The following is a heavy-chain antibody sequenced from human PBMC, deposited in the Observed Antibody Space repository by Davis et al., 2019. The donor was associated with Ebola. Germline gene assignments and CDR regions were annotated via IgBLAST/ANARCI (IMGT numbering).Heavy chain of an antibody. CDR1: GFTFSSYW. V-gene: IGHV3-74*01. CDR3: AKAGHCGNYCSFDS. J-gene: IGHJ4*02. CDR2: INSDGSST. Sequence: GESLKISCAASGFTFSSYWMHWVRQAPGKGLVWVSRINSDGSSTNYADSVEGRFTISRDNAKNTLYLQMNSLRAEDTAVYYCAKAGHCGNYCSFDSWGQGTLVTVSS. D-gene: IGHD1-26*01.